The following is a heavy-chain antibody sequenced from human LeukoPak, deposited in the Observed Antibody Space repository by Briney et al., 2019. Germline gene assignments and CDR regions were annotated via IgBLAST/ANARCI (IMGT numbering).Heavy chain of an antibody. V-gene: IGHV3-30-3*01. D-gene: IGHD4-17*01. CDR1: GFTFSSYA. CDR2: ISYDGSNK. CDR3: ARDPIDYGDRFDY. Sequence: GRSLRLSCAASGFTFSSYAMHWVRQAPGKGLEWVAVISYDGSNKYYADSVKGRFTISRDNSKNTLYLQMNSLRAEDTAVYYCARDPIDYGDRFDYWGQGTLVTVSS. J-gene: IGHJ4*02.